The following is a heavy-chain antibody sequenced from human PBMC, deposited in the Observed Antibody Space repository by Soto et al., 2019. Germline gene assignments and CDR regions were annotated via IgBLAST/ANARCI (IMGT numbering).Heavy chain of an antibody. CDR3: ARTTTVTTFRYYYYYMDV. J-gene: IGHJ6*03. D-gene: IGHD4-17*01. V-gene: IGHV2-70*11. CDR1: GFPLSTSGMC. Sequence: SGPTLVNPTQTLTLTCTFSGFPLSTSGMCVSWIRQPPGKALEWLARIDWDDDKYYSTSLKTRLTISKDTSKNQVVLTMTNMDPVDTATYYCARTTTVTTFRYYYYYMDVWGKGTTVTVSS. CDR2: IDWDDDK.